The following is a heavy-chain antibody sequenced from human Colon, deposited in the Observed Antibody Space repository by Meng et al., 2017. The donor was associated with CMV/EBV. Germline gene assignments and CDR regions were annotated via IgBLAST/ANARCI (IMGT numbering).Heavy chain of an antibody. CDR1: GFTFSSYS. Sequence: GGSLRLSCAASGFTFSSYSMNWVRQAPGMGLEWISVIYSGGSTNYAASVKGRFTISRDISKNTLYLQMNSLTAGDTAVYYCAREFFLDYWGLGTLVTVSS. J-gene: IGHJ4*02. CDR2: IYSGGST. V-gene: IGHV3-66*02. D-gene: IGHD3-3*01. CDR3: AREFFLDY.